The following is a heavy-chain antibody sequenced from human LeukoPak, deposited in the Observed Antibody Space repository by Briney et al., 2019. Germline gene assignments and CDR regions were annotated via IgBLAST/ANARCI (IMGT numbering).Heavy chain of an antibody. J-gene: IGHJ4*02. Sequence: ASVMVTSTASVYTFNNYFISWVRQAPGQGLEWVGWISPHSHTTNYPEKVQGRVTITTDPSTTTVYMELRSLRPDDTAVYFCARGQSMYYWGRGTPVSVSS. CDR1: VYTFNNYF. V-gene: IGHV1-18*01. CDR2: ISPHSHTT. D-gene: IGHD2-8*01. CDR3: ARGQSMYY.